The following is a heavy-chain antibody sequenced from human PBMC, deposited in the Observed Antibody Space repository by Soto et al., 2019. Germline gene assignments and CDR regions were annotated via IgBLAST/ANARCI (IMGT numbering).Heavy chain of an antibody. Sequence: EVQLLESGGGLVQPGGSLRLSCAASGFTFSSYAMSWVRQAPGKGLEWVSAISGSGGSTYYADSVKGRFTISRDNSKNTLYLQMNSLRAEDTAVYYCAKVGTDDFWSGYYTKRNYYYYMDVWGKGTTVTVSS. CDR1: GFTFSSYA. J-gene: IGHJ6*03. CDR3: AKVGTDDFWSGYYTKRNYYYYMDV. CDR2: ISGSGGST. V-gene: IGHV3-23*01. D-gene: IGHD3-3*01.